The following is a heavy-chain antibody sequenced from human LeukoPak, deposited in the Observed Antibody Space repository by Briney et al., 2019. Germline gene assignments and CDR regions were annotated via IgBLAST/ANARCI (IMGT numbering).Heavy chain of an antibody. Sequence: SETLSLTCTVSGGSISSYYWSWIRQPPGKGLEWIGYIYYSGGTNFNPSLKSRVTISVDTSKNQFSLKLSSVTAADTAVYYCAGGGYSYGYGTGLDAFDIWGQGTMVTVSS. J-gene: IGHJ3*02. D-gene: IGHD5-18*01. V-gene: IGHV4-59*01. CDR2: IYYSGGT. CDR1: GGSISSYY. CDR3: AGGGYSYGYGTGLDAFDI.